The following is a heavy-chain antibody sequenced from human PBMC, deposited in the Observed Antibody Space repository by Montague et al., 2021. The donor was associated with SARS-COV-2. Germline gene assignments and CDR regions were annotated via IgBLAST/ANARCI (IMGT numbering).Heavy chain of an antibody. D-gene: IGHD3-3*01. J-gene: IGHJ3*02. CDR1: GGSISSSDYY. CDR3: ARTNYDFWRGHQRGGAFDI. CDR2: LFYSVNT. V-gene: IGHV4-39*01. Sequence: SETLSLTCTVSGGSISSSDYYWGWIRQPPGKGLEWIGSLFYSVNTYYXXXLKSRVTISVDTSKNQFSLKLSSVTAADTAVYYCARTNYDFWRGHQRGGAFDIWGQGTMVTVSS.